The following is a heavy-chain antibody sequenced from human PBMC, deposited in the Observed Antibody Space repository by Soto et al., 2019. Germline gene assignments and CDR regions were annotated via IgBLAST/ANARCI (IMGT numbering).Heavy chain of an antibody. D-gene: IGHD6-13*01. V-gene: IGHV3-23*01. J-gene: IGHJ6*02. CDR3: AKGGSWYYYYYGMDV. CDR2: ISGSGGST. Sequence: GGSLRLSCAASGFTFSSYAMSWVRQAPGKGLEWVSAISGSGGSTYYADSVKGRFTISRDNSKNTLYLQMNSLRAEDTAVYYCAKGGSWYYYYYGMDVWGQGTTVTAP. CDR1: GFTFSSYA.